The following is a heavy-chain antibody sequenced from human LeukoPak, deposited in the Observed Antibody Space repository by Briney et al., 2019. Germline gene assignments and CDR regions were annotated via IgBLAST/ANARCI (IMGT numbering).Heavy chain of an antibody. CDR1: GYNFIDYY. J-gene: IGHJ1*01. Sequence: ASVKVSCKTSGYNFIDYYVYWVRQAPGQRLEWMGWINPNGGGTNYAQKFQGRVTMTRDTSISTAYMELSRLRSDDTAVYYCARGYYDSSGYYRRDRFQHWGQGTLVTVSS. CDR3: ARGYYDSSGYYRRDRFQH. D-gene: IGHD3-22*01. CDR2: INPNGGGT. V-gene: IGHV1-2*02.